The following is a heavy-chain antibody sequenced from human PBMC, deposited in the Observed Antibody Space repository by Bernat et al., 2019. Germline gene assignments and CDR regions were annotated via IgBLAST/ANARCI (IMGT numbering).Heavy chain of an antibody. V-gene: IGHV3-48*01. Sequence: EVQLVESGGGLVQPGGSLRLSCAASGFTFSSYSMNWVRQAPGKGLEWVSYISSSSSTIYYADSVKGRFTISRDNAKNSLYLQMNSLRAEDTAVYYCARDWSKDCSGGSCPEYSYGVFGYWGQGTLVTVSS. CDR2: ISSSSSTI. J-gene: IGHJ4*02. D-gene: IGHD2-15*01. CDR3: ARDWSKDCSGGSCPEYSYGVFGY. CDR1: GFTFSSYS.